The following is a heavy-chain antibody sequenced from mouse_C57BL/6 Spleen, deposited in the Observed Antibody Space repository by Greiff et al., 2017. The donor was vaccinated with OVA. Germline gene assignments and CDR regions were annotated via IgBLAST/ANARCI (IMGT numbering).Heavy chain of an antibody. CDR1: GYAFSSYW. J-gene: IGHJ3*01. CDR2: IYPGDGDT. CDR3: ARTTVVDTWFAY. D-gene: IGHD1-1*01. Sequence: VQLQQSGAELVKPGASVKISCKASGYAFSSYWMNWVKQRPGKGLEWIGQIYPGDGDTKYNGKFKGKATLTADKSSSTAYMQLSSLTSEDSAVYFCARTTVVDTWFAYWGQGTLVTVSA. V-gene: IGHV1-80*01.